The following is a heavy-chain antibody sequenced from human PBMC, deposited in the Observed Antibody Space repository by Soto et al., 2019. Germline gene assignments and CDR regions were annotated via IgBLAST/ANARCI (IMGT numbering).Heavy chain of an antibody. V-gene: IGHV4-34*01. CDR1: SESLSGYY. J-gene: IGHJ4*02. Sequence: QVQLQQWGAGLLKPSETLSLTCAVNSESLSGYYWSWIRQSPGKGLEWIGEIDGSGNTNYSPSLRSRVAMSVDTSKNHFSLHLTSVSAADTAEYYCVGARGRLVGFDYWGQGTLVTVSS. D-gene: IGHD1-26*01. CDR3: VGARGRLVGFDY. CDR2: IDGSGNT.